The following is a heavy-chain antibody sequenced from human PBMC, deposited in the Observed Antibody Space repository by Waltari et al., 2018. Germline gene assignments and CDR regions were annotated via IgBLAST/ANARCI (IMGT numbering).Heavy chain of an antibody. CDR3: ARGTTVTTWEWFDP. CDR1: GTFSSYA. Sequence: GTFSSYAISWVRQAPGQGLEWMGGIIPIFGTANYAQKFQGRVTITTDESTSTAYMELSSLRSEDTAVYYCARGTTVTTWEWFDPWGQGTLVTVSS. D-gene: IGHD4-4*01. J-gene: IGHJ5*02. CDR2: IIPIFGTA. V-gene: IGHV1-69*05.